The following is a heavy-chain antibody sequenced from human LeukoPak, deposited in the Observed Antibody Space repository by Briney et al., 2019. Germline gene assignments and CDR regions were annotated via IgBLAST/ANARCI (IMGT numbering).Heavy chain of an antibody. Sequence: ASVTVSCKASGYTFTGCYMHWVRQAPGQGREGMGWINPNSGGTNYAQKFQGRVTMTRDTSISTAYMELSRLRSDDTAVYYCARDPALVPAAASCMDVWGKGTTVTVSS. CDR2: INPNSGGT. CDR1: GYTFTGCY. V-gene: IGHV1-2*02. CDR3: ARDPALVPAAASCMDV. D-gene: IGHD2-2*01. J-gene: IGHJ6*03.